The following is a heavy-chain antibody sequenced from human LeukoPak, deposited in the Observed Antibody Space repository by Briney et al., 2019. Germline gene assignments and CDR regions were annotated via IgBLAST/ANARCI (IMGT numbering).Heavy chain of an antibody. CDR3: AKDLIGLTPNSGSYYLDY. CDR1: GFTFSSYG. V-gene: IGHV3-30*02. Sequence: GGSLRLSCAASGFTFSSYGMHWVRQAPGKGLEWVAFIRYDGSNKYYADSVKGRFTISRDNSKNTLYLQMNSLRAEDTAVYYCAKDLIGLTPNSGSYYLDYWGQGTLVTVSS. D-gene: IGHD1-26*01. J-gene: IGHJ4*02. CDR2: IRYDGSNK.